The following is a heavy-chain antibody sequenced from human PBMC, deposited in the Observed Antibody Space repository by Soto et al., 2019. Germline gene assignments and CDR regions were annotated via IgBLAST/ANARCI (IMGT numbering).Heavy chain of an antibody. CDR1: GFTFSIYA. CDR3: AKDSRSHPQGWFDP. CDR2: ISGSGDYT. V-gene: IGHV3-23*01. Sequence: EVQLLESGGGLVQPGESLRLSCAASGFTFSIYAMTWVRQAPGKGLEWGSSISGSGDYTYFADPVKGRFTISRDNSKDTLYLQMSSLRVEDTAIYYCAKDSRSHPQGWFDPWGQGTLVTVSS. J-gene: IGHJ5*02. D-gene: IGHD2-15*01.